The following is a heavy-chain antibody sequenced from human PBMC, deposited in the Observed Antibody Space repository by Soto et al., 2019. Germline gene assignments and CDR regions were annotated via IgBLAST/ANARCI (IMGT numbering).Heavy chain of an antibody. CDR3: VRVPGP. Sequence: LSLTCVVSGGSISSGGYSWSWIRQPPGKGLEWMGYIYHSGSTYYNPSLKSRVTISVDRSKNQFSLKLSSVTAADTAVYYCVRVPGPWGQGTLVTVSS. V-gene: IGHV4-30-2*01. CDR1: GGSISSGGYS. CDR2: IYHSGST. J-gene: IGHJ5*02.